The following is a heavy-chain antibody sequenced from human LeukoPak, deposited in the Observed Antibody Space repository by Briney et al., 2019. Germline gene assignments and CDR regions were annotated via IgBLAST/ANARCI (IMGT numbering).Heavy chain of an antibody. V-gene: IGHV4-39*07. CDR3: ATASGSYYGGGYYYYMDV. J-gene: IGHJ6*03. CDR1: GDSISSSSYY. Sequence: PSETLSLTCTVSGDSISSSSYYWGWIRQPPGKGLEWIGSIYYSGSTYYNPSLKSRVTISVDTSKNQFSLKLSSVTAADTAVYYCATASGSYYGGGYYYYMDVWGKGTTVTISS. CDR2: IYYSGST. D-gene: IGHD1-26*01.